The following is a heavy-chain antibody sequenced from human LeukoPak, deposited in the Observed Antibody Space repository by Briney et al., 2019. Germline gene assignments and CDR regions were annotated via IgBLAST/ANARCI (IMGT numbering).Heavy chain of an antibody. J-gene: IGHJ4*02. CDR3: ARLDGKVEMAIDY. D-gene: IGHD5-24*01. CDR2: IYYSGST. V-gene: IGHV4-39*01. CDR1: GGSISSSSYC. Sequence: PSETLSLTCTVSGGSISSSSYCWGWIRQPPGKGLEWIVSIYYSGSTYYNPSLKSRVTISVDTSKNQFSLKLSSVTAADTAVYYGARLDGKVEMAIDYWGQGTLVTVSS.